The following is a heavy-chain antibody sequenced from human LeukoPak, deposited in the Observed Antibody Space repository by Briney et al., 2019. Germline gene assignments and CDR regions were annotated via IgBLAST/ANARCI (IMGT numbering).Heavy chain of an antibody. D-gene: IGHD2-2*01. CDR1: GFTFSSYA. V-gene: IGHV3-23*01. CDR3: AKGTSRAIVPAYYFDY. Sequence: GGSLRLSCAASGFTFSSYAMSWVRQAPGKGLEWVSAIIGSGGSTYYADSVKGRFTISRDNSKNTLYLQMNSLRAEDTAVYYCAKGTSRAIVPAYYFDYWGQGTLVTVSS. J-gene: IGHJ4*02. CDR2: IIGSGGST.